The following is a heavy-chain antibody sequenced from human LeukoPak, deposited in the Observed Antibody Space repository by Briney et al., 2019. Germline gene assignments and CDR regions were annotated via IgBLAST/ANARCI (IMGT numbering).Heavy chain of an antibody. D-gene: IGHD5/OR15-5a*01. Sequence: GPSVKVSCKASGGTFSSYAISWVRQAPGQGLEWMGRIIPILGIANYAQKFEGRVTITANKSTSTAYMEVSSLRSEVTAVYYCARGRSVQNFDYWGQGTLVIVSS. CDR2: IIPILGIA. J-gene: IGHJ4*02. CDR3: ARGRSVQNFDY. CDR1: GGTFSSYA. V-gene: IGHV1-69*04.